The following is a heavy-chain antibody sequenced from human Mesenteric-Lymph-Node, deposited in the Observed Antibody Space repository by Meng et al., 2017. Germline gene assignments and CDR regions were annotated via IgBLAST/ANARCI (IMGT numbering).Heavy chain of an antibody. CDR3: ARDRPYFDSNWFDP. Sequence: QVQLVQSGAERKKPGAAGKASWKASGYTFTSYGIHWVRQAPGQGLEWMGWINVGNDKRKYSQKFQGRVTITRDTSASTAYMEVSSLRSEDTAVYYCARDRPYFDSNWFDPWGQGTLVTVSS. J-gene: IGHJ5*02. CDR1: GYTFTSYG. V-gene: IGHV1-3*01. CDR2: INVGNDKR. D-gene: IGHD3-9*01.